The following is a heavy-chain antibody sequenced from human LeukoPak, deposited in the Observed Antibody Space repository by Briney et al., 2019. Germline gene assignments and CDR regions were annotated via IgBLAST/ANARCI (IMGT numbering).Heavy chain of an antibody. V-gene: IGHV3-30-3*01. Sequence: PGGSLRLSCATSGFTFSRYAMHWVRQAPGKGLEWVALISYDANIGSNKYYADFVKGRFTISRDNSKNTLYLQMNSLRAEDTAVYYCARDGGYDFWSGYYQDYWGQGTLVTVSS. CDR3: ARDGGYDFWSGYYQDY. D-gene: IGHD3-3*01. J-gene: IGHJ4*02. CDR1: GFTFSRYA. CDR2: ISYDANIGSNK.